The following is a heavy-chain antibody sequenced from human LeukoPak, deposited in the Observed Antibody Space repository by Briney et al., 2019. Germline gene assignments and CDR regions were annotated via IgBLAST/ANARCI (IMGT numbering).Heavy chain of an antibody. V-gene: IGHV3-23*01. J-gene: IGHJ3*02. CDR3: AKGRPITIFGVVIDAFDI. CDR2: ISGSGGST. D-gene: IGHD3-3*01. Sequence: GGSLRLSCAASGFTFSSYAMSWVRQAPGKGLEWVSAISGSGGSTYYADSVKGRFTISRDNSKNTLYLQMNSLRAEDTAVYYCAKGRPITIFGVVIDAFDIWGQGTMVTVSS. CDR1: GFTFSSYA.